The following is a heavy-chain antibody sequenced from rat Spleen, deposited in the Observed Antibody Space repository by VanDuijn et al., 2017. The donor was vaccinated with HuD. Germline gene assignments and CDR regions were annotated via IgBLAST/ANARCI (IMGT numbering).Heavy chain of an antibody. D-gene: IGHD1-4*01. CDR1: GFTFSDYA. J-gene: IGHJ3*01. Sequence: EVQLVESGGGLVQPGRSLKLSCAASGFTFSDYAMAWVRQAPKKGLEWVAYISPSGGSTYYRDSVKGRFTVSRDNAKSTLYLQMDSLRSEDTATYYCARPAALYPGAFDYWGQGSLVTVSS. CDR3: ARPAALYPGAFDY. V-gene: IGHV5S23*01. CDR2: ISPSGGST.